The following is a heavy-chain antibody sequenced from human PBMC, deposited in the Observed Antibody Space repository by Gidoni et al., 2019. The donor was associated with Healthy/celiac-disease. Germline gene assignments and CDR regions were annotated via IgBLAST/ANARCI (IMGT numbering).Heavy chain of an antibody. J-gene: IGHJ3*02. Sequence: FTISRDNAKNSLYLQMNSLRAEDTAVYYCARFGRSRTTAQLERRGRAFDIWGQGTMVTVSS. D-gene: IGHD1-1*01. V-gene: IGHV3-11*06. CDR3: ARFGRSRTTAQLERRGRAFDI.